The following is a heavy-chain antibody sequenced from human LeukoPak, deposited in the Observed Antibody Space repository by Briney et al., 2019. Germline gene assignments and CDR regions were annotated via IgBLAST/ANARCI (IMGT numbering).Heavy chain of an antibody. D-gene: IGHD3-16*01. CDR3: AREGPLGKYYDY. CDR1: GGSINNLF. V-gene: IGHV4-59*01. J-gene: IGHJ4*02. CDR2: FSYSGGA. Sequence: PSETLSLTCTVSGGSINNLFWTWIRQPPGKGLEWIGYFSYSGGATYNPSLKSRVTISIDTSKNQFSLNLNSVTAADTAVYYCAREGPLGKYYDYWGPGTLVTVSS.